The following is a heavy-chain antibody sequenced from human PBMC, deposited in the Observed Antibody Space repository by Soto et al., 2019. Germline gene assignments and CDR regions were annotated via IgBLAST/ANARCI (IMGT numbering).Heavy chain of an antibody. CDR2: IYYSGST. CDR1: GVSVSSGIYY. J-gene: IGHJ4*02. CDR3: ARDGEYIEAAGHRENHFDY. V-gene: IGHV4-61*01. Sequence: PSETLSLTCTVSGVSVSSGIYYWSWIRQPPGKGLEWIGYIYYSGSTNYNPSLKSRVTISVDTSKNQFSLKLSSVTAADTAVYYCARDGEYIEAAGHRENHFDYWGQGTLVTVSS. D-gene: IGHD6-13*01.